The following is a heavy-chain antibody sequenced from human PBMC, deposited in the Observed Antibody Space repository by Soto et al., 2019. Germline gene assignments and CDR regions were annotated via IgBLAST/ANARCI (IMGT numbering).Heavy chain of an antibody. CDR1: GGSFSDYY. CDR3: ARSGPLYYYGSGRLDV. D-gene: IGHD3-10*01. J-gene: IGHJ6*04. CDR2: INHSGST. Sequence: QVLLQQWGAGLLKPSETLSLTCAVYGGSFSDYYWSWIRQPPGKGLEWIGEINHSGSTNYNPSLKSRVTILLDTSKNQFSLKLSSVTAADTAVYYCARSGPLYYYGSGRLDVWGKGTTVTVSS. V-gene: IGHV4-34*01.